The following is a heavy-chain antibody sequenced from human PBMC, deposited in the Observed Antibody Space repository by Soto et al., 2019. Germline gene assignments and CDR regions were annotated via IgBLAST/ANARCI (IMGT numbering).Heavy chain of an antibody. V-gene: IGHV4-34*01. Sequence: SETLSLTCAVYGGSFSGYYWSWIRQPPGKGLEWIGEINHSGSTNYNPSLKSRVTISVDTSKNQFSLKLSSVTAADTAVYYCARGHFTVTTNNWFDPWGQGTLVTVSS. CDR3: ARGHFTVTTNNWFDP. D-gene: IGHD4-4*01. CDR2: INHSGST. J-gene: IGHJ5*02. CDR1: GGSFSGYY.